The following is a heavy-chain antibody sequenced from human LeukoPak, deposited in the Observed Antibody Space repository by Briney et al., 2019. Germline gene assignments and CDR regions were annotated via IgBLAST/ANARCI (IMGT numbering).Heavy chain of an antibody. D-gene: IGHD3-9*01. V-gene: IGHV1-18*01. CDR3: ARGSGLRYFDWLF. Sequence: ASVKVSCEVSGDTFTSYGISWVRQAPGQGLEWMGWISAYNGNTNYAQKLQGRVPMTTDTSTSTAYMELRSLRSDDTAVYYCARGSGLRYFDWLFWGQGTLVTVSS. J-gene: IGHJ4*02. CDR1: GDTFTSYG. CDR2: ISAYNGNT.